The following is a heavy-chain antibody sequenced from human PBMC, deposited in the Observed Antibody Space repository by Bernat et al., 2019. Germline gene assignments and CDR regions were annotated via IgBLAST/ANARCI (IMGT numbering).Heavy chain of an antibody. CDR3: AKATSRIAAAGTVFDY. J-gene: IGHJ4*02. D-gene: IGHD6-13*01. CDR1: GFTFDDYT. CDR2: ISWDGGST. V-gene: IGHV3-43*01. Sequence: EVQLVESGGFVVQPGGSLRLSCAASGFTFDDYTMHWVRQAPGKGLEWVSLISWDGGSTYYADSVKGRFTISRDNSKNSLYLQMNSLRTEDTALYYCAKATSRIAAAGTVFDYWGQGTLVTVSS.